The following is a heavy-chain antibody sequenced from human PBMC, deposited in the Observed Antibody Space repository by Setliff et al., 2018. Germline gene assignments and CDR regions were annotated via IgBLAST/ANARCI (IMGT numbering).Heavy chain of an antibody. D-gene: IGHD5-12*01. CDR1: GFTFSSYS. CDR3: ARDRSMSGYDF. Sequence: GGSLRLSCAASGFTFSSYSMNWVRQAPGKGLEWVSSISSSRTIYYADSVKGRFTISRDNAKNSLYLQMNSLRAEDTAVYYCARDRSMSGYDFWGQGTLVTVSS. J-gene: IGHJ4*02. CDR2: ISSSRTI. V-gene: IGHV3-21*04.